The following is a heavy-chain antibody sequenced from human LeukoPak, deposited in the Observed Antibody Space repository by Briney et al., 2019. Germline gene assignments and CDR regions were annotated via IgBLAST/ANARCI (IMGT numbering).Heavy chain of an antibody. Sequence: PSETLSLTCTVSGGSISSYYWSWIRQPPEKGLEWIGYIYYSGSTNYNPSLKSRVTISVDTSKNQFSLKLSSVTAADTAVYYCARVGDWNDLVYWGQGTLVTVSS. D-gene: IGHD1-1*01. CDR3: ARVGDWNDLVY. CDR2: IYYSGST. J-gene: IGHJ4*02. CDR1: GGSISSYY. V-gene: IGHV4-59*01.